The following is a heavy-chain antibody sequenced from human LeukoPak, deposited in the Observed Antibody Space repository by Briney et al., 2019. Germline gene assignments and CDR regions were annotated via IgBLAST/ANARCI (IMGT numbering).Heavy chain of an antibody. CDR2: IYYSGST. D-gene: IGHD6-13*01. CDR1: GGSISSYY. Sequence: LETLSLTCTVSGGSISSYYWSWIRQPPGKGPEWIGYIYYSGSTNYNPSLKSRVTISVDTSKNQFSLKLSSVTAADTAVYYCARRLIAAAGTVFDYWGQGTLVTVSS. J-gene: IGHJ4*02. V-gene: IGHV4-59*08. CDR3: ARRLIAAAGTVFDY.